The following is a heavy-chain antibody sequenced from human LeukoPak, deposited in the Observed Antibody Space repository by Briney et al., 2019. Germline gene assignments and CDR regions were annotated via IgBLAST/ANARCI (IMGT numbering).Heavy chain of an antibody. J-gene: IGHJ6*04. V-gene: IGHV4-30-4*01. CDR2: IYYSGST. CDR1: GGSISSGDYY. CDR3: ARDRLEGYYYGMDV. Sequence: SQTLSLTCTVSGGSISSGDYYWSWIRQPPGKGLEWIGYIYYSGSTYYNPSLKSRVTISVDTSKNQFSLRLSSVTAADTAVYYCARDRLEGYYYGMDVWGKGTTVTVSS. D-gene: IGHD6-25*01.